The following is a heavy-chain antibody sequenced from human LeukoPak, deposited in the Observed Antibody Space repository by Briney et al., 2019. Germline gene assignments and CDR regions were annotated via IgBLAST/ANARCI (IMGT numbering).Heavy chain of an antibody. Sequence: SETLSLTCTVSGGSISSYYWSWIRQPPGKGLEWIGYIYYSGSTNYNPSLKSRVTISVDTSKNQFSLKLSSVTAADTAVYYCARAPFHGGYSGGMDVWGQGTTVTVSS. CDR2: IYYSGST. CDR1: GGSISSYY. D-gene: IGHD5-12*01. CDR3: ARAPFHGGYSGGMDV. V-gene: IGHV4-59*01. J-gene: IGHJ6*02.